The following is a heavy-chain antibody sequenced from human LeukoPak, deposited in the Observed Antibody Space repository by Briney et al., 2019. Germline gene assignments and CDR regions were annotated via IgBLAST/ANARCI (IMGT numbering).Heavy chain of an antibody. CDR1: GGSISSYY. D-gene: IGHD3-3*01. J-gene: IGHJ6*02. CDR2: IYTRGST. Sequence: SETLSLTCTVSGGSISSYYWSWIRQPAGKGLEWIGRIYTRGSTNYNPSLKSRVTMSVDTSKNQFSLKLSSVTAADTAVYYCARSLSDDFWSGYYPGYYYYGMDVWGQGTTVTVSS. CDR3: ARSLSDDFWSGYYPGYYYYGMDV. V-gene: IGHV4-4*07.